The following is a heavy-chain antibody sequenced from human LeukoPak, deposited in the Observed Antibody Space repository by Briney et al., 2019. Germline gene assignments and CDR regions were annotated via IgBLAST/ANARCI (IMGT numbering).Heavy chain of an antibody. CDR3: ARETRYSSGWYEGY. J-gene: IGHJ4*02. CDR1: GGSISSYY. V-gene: IGHV4-4*07. Sequence: SSETLTLTCTVSGGSISSYYWSWIRQPAGKGLEWIGRIYTSGSTNYNPSLKSRVTMSVDTSKNQFSLKLSSVTAADTAVYYCARETRYSSGWYEGYWGQGTLVTVSS. D-gene: IGHD6-19*01. CDR2: IYTSGST.